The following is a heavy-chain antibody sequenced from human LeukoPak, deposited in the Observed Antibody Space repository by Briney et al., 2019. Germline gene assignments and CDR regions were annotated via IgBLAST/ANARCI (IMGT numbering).Heavy chain of an antibody. D-gene: IGHD2-15*01. CDR2: INPNSDGT. CDR1: GYTFTGYY. Sequence: ASVKVSCKASGYTFTGYYMHWVRQAPGQALEWMGGINPNSDGTNYAQKFQGRVSMTRDTTISTDYMELSRLRSDDTGVYYCARDKRYCSGGSCPNNLFDPWGQGTLVTVSS. V-gene: IGHV1-2*02. CDR3: ARDKRYCSGGSCPNNLFDP. J-gene: IGHJ5*02.